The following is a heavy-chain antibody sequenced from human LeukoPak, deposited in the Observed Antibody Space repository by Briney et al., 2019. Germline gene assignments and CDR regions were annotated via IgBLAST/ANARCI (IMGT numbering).Heavy chain of an antibody. CDR3: ARLTVTTTYSYYMDV. V-gene: IGHV4-34*01. CDR2: KNHIGTT. D-gene: IGHD4-17*01. Sequence: SETLSLTCTVYGGSFSGYYWSWIRQPPGKGLEWIGEKNHIGTTNYNPSLKSRVTISVDMSKNQVSLNLTSVTAADTAVYYCARLTVTTTYSYYMDVWGEGTTVTVSS. CDR1: GGSFSGYY. J-gene: IGHJ6*03.